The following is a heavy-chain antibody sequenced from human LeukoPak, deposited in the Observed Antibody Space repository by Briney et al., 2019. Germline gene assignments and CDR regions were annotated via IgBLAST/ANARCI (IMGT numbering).Heavy chain of an antibody. CDR2: INQDGSKK. V-gene: IGHV3-7*01. CDR1: GFTFSDYW. D-gene: IGHD3-10*01. J-gene: IGHJ4*02. CDR3: AKEVGGSGSF. Sequence: GGSLRLSCAASGFTFSDYWTTWVRQAPGKGLEWVANINQDGSKKYYVDSVKGRFTISRDNAKNSVYLQMNSLRVEDTAVYYCAKEVGGSGSFWGQGTLVTVSS.